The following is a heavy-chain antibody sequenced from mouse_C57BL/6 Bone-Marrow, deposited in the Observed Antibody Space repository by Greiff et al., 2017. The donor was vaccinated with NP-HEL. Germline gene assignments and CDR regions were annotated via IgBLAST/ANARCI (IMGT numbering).Heavy chain of an antibody. Sequence: VQLQQSGPELVKPGASVKISCKASGYTFTDYYMNWVKQSHGKSLEWIGDINPNNGGTSYNQKFKGKATLTVDNSSSTAYMALRSLTSEDYAVYYCARWGAHWYFDVWGRGTTVTVSS. CDR2: INPNNGGT. CDR1: GYTFTDYY. CDR3: ARWGAHWYFDV. V-gene: IGHV1-26*01. J-gene: IGHJ1*03.